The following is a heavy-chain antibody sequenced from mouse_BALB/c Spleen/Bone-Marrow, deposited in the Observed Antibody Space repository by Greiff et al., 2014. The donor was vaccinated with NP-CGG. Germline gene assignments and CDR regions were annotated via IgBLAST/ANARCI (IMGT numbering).Heavy chain of an antibody. J-gene: IGHJ4*01. V-gene: IGHV7-1*02. CDR2: SRNKANGYTT. CDR3: ARDYYYGAMDY. CDR1: GFTFSDFY. D-gene: IGHD1-1*01. Sequence: VQLQQSGGGLVQPGGSLRLSCATSGFTFSDFYMEWVRQPPGKRLEWIAASRNKANGYTTEYSASVKGRFIVSSDTSQSILYLQMNALRAEDTAIYYCARDYYYGAMDYWGQGTSVTVSS.